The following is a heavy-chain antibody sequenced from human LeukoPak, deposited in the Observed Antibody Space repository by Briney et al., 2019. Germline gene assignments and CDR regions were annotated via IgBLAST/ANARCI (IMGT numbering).Heavy chain of an antibody. CDR3: ARVDCSSTSCRNYYYYYYMDV. Sequence: GGSLRLSCAASGFTFSDYYMSWIRQAPGKGLEWVSYISSSGSTIYYADSVEGRFTISRDNAKNSLYLQMNSLRAEDTAVYYCARVDCSSTSCRNYYYYYYMDVWGKGTTVTVSS. CDR1: GFTFSDYY. CDR2: ISSSGSTI. D-gene: IGHD2-2*01. V-gene: IGHV3-11*04. J-gene: IGHJ6*03.